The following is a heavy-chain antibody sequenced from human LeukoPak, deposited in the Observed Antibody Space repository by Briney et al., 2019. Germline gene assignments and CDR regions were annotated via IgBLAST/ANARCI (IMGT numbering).Heavy chain of an antibody. D-gene: IGHD2-21*01. J-gene: IGHJ4*02. Sequence: SETLSLTCTVSGGSISSYYWNWIRQPPGKGLEWIGYISYSGSTNYNPSLKSRVTISLDTSKNQFSLKVRSVTAADTAVYYCARGVDSKSTYFDYWGQGTLVTVSS. CDR1: GGSISSYY. CDR2: ISYSGST. V-gene: IGHV4-59*01. CDR3: ARGVDSKSTYFDY.